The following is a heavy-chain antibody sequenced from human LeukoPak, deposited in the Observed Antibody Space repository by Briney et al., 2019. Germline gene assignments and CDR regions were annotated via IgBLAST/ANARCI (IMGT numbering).Heavy chain of an antibody. Sequence: PSGTLSLTCTVSGGSISSYYWSWIRQTPGKGLEWIGYIYYTGSTNYNPSLKSRVTISVDTSRNHFSLKLTSVSAGDTAVYYCARHRAGGTPAFYFWGQG. CDR3: ARHRAGGTPAFYF. CDR1: GGSISSYY. V-gene: IGHV4-59*08. D-gene: IGHD1-26*01. CDR2: IYYTGST. J-gene: IGHJ3*01.